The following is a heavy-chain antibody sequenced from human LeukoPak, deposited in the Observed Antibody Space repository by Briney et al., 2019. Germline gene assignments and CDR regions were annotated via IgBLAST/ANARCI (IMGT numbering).Heavy chain of an antibody. CDR2: ISNGGSTI. V-gene: IGHV3-48*03. CDR1: GFNFDHAE. D-gene: IGHD2-21*01. Sequence: PGRSLRLSCAASGFNFDHAEMNWVRQAPGKGLQWIAYISNGGSTIHYADSVKGRFTISRDNAKNSLSLQMNSLRAEDTGVYYCARHDTGDAFDFWGQGARVTVSS. J-gene: IGHJ4*02. CDR3: ARHDTGDAFDF.